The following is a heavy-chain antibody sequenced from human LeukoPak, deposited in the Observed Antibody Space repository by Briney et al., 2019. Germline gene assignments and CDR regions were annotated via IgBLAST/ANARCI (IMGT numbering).Heavy chain of an antibody. CDR3: ARAAYNWN. CDR2: IDPSGTAL. J-gene: IGHJ4*02. Sequence: PGGSLRLSCAASGFTFSTYAMSCVRQAPGKGLEWVSYIDPSGTALYYADSVKGRFTVSRDNGKNSLSLQLRSLRAEDTALYYCARAAYNWNWGQGTLVTVSS. V-gene: IGHV3-11*01. D-gene: IGHD1-20*01. CDR1: GFTFSTYA.